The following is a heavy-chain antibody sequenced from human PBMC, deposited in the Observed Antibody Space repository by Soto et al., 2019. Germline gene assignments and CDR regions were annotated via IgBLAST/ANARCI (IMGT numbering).Heavy chain of an antibody. CDR2: IYHSGST. V-gene: IGHV4-39*07. CDR1: GGSISSSSYY. J-gene: IGHJ5*02. Sequence: SETLSLTCTVSGGSISSSSYYWGWIRQPPGKGLEWIGSIYHSGSTYYNPSLKSRVTISVDRSKNQFSLKLSSVTAADTAVYYCARGRRRDGYNKNNWFDPWGQGTLVTVSS. CDR3: ARGRRRDGYNKNNWFDP. D-gene: IGHD5-12*01.